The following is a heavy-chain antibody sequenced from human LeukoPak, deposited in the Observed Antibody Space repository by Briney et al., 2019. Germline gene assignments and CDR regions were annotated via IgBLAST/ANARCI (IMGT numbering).Heavy chain of an antibody. CDR1: GFTFSSYG. J-gene: IGHJ6*03. Sequence: GGSLRLSCAASGFTFSSYGMHWVRQAPGKGLEWVAFIRYDGSNKYYADSVKGRFTISRDNSKNTLYLQMNSLRAEDTAIYYCAKDTSLWTTYYYMDVWGSGTTVTVSS. CDR2: IRYDGSNK. D-gene: IGHD3/OR15-3a*01. CDR3: AKDTSLWTTYYYMDV. V-gene: IGHV3-30*02.